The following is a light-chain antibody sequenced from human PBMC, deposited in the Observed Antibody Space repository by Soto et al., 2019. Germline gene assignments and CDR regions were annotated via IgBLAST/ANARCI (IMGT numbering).Light chain of an antibody. CDR3: QQYNNWPPVT. Sequence: EIVLTQSPGTLSLSPWERATLSCRASPSVSGSNLAWYQQKPGQAPRLVIYGASSRATGIPARFSGSGSGTEFTLTISSLQSEDFAIYYCQQYNNWPPVTFGGGTKVDIK. V-gene: IGKV3-15*01. CDR1: PSVSGSN. CDR2: GAS. J-gene: IGKJ4*01.